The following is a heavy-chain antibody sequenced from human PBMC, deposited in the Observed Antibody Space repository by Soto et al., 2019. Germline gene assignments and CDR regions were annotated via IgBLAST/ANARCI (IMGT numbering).Heavy chain of an antibody. V-gene: IGHV3-33*01. D-gene: IGHD3-22*01. Sequence: GGSLRLSCAASGFTFSSYGMHWVRQAPGKGLEWVAVIWYDGSNKYYADSVKGRFTISRDNSKNTLYLQMNSLRAEDTAVYYCARGRYDSSGQWTYYYYYYGMDVWGQGTTVTVSS. J-gene: IGHJ6*02. CDR1: GFTFSSYG. CDR3: ARGRYDSSGQWTYYYYYYGMDV. CDR2: IWYDGSNK.